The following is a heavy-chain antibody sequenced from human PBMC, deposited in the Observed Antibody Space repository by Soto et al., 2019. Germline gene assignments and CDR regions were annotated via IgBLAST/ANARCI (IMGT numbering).Heavy chain of an antibody. J-gene: IGHJ6*02. CDR2: INPNSGGT. CDR3: ASPRPDYSNYMRVWSDAPSPYGMDV. Sequence: EASVKVSCKASGYTFTGYYMHWVRQAPGQGLEWMGWINPNSGGTNYAQKFQGRVTMTRDTSISTAYMELSRLRSDDTAVYYCASPRPDYSNYMRVWSDAPSPYGMDVWGQGTTVTVSS. D-gene: IGHD4-4*01. V-gene: IGHV1-2*02. CDR1: GYTFTGYY.